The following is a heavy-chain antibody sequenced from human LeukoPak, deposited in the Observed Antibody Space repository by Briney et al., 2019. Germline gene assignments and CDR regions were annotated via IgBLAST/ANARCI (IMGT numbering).Heavy chain of an antibody. V-gene: IGHV4-34*01. CDR2: INHSGST. CDR3: ARVVSLYYYYYYMDV. J-gene: IGHJ6*03. CDR1: GGSISSYY. Sequence: PSETLSLTCTVSGGSISSYYWSWIRQPPGKGLEWIGEINHSGSTNYNPSLKSRVTISVDTSKNQFSLKLSSVTAADTAVYYCARVVSLYYYYYYMDVWGKGTTVTVSS.